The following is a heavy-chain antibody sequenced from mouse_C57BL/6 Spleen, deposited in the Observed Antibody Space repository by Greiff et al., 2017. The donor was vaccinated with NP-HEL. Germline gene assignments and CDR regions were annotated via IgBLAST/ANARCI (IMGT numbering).Heavy chain of an antibody. CDR2: IDPSDSET. Sequence: QVQLQQPGAELVRPGSSVKLSCKASGYTFTSYWMHWVKQRPIQGLEWIGNIDPSDSETHYNQKFKDKATLTVDKSSSTAYMQLSSLTSEDSAVYYCARWIDYGYFDYWGQGTTLTVSS. D-gene: IGHD2-4*01. CDR3: ARWIDYGYFDY. V-gene: IGHV1-52*01. J-gene: IGHJ2*01. CDR1: GYTFTSYW.